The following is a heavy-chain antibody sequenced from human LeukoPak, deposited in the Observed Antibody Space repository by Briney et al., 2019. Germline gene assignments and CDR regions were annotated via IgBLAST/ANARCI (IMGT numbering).Heavy chain of an antibody. CDR3: ARVNEDSSGYYLDY. J-gene: IGHJ4*02. V-gene: IGHV3-48*01. CDR2: ISSSSSPI. Sequence: GGSLRLSCAASAFTFSSYSMTWVRQAPGKGLEWVSYISSSSSPIYYADSVKGRFTVSRDNAKNSLYLQMNSLRAEDAAVYYCARVNEDSSGYYLDYWGQGTLVTVSS. D-gene: IGHD3-22*01. CDR1: AFTFSSYS.